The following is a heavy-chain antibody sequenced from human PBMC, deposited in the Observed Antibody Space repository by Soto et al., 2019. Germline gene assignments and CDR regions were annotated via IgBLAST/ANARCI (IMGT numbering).Heavy chain of an antibody. D-gene: IGHD1-26*01. Sequence: SQTLSLTCAISGDSFSSNSAAWSWIRQSPSRGLEWLGRTYYRSKWYNDYAVSVKSRITINPDTSKNQFSLQLNSVTPEDTAVYYCARISVRYSGSVWFDPWGQGTLVTVSS. CDR2: TYYRSKWYN. J-gene: IGHJ5*02. V-gene: IGHV6-1*01. CDR1: GDSFSSNSAA. CDR3: ARISVRYSGSVWFDP.